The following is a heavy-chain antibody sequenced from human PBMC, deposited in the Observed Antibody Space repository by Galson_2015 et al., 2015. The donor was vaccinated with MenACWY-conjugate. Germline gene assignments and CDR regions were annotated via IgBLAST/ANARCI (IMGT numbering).Heavy chain of an antibody. J-gene: IGHJ5*02. CDR1: GFTFSNYW. Sequence: SLRLSCAASGFTFSNYWMHWVRQAPGKGLEWVSRVNSDGTGTTYADSVKGRFTISRDNAKNTLYLQMNSLRAEDTAIYYCTKAAARYSTSSAFNWFDPWGQGALVTDSS. CDR2: VNSDGTGT. D-gene: IGHD6-6*01. CDR3: TKAAARYSTSSAFNWFDP. V-gene: IGHV3-74*01.